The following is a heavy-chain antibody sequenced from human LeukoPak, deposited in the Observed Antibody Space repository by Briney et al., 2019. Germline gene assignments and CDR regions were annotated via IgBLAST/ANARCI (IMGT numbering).Heavy chain of an antibody. J-gene: IGHJ5*02. D-gene: IGHD3-10*01. CDR1: GYTFTSYD. Sequence: ASVKVSCKASGYTFTSYDINWVRQATGQGLEWMGWMNPNSGNTGYTQKFQGRVSMTRNTSISTAYMELSSLRSEDTAVYYCARGPRVRGVNMGFDPWGQGTLVTVSS. CDR2: MNPNSGNT. CDR3: ARGPRVRGVNMGFDP. V-gene: IGHV1-8*01.